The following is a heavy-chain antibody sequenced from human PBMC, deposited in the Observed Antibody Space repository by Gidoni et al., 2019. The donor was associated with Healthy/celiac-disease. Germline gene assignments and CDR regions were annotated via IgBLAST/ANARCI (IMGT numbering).Heavy chain of an antibody. J-gene: IGHJ4*02. CDR2: ISGSGGST. V-gene: IGHV3-23*01. CDR1: GFTFRSYA. D-gene: IGHD6-13*01. CDR3: AKGPAAGGATKICPFDY. Sequence: EVQLLESGGGLVQPGGSLSLSCSASGFTFRSYAMSWVRQAPGKGLEWVSAISGSGGSTYYADSVKGRFTISRDNSKNTLYLQMNSLRAEDTAVYYCAKGPAAGGATKICPFDYWGQGTLVTVSS.